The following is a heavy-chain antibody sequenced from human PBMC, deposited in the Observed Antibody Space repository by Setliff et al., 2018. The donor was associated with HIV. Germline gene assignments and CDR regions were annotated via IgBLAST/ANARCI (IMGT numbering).Heavy chain of an antibody. V-gene: IGHV4-4*07. D-gene: IGHD6-13*01. Sequence: SETLSLTCTSSGDSISGYYWSWIRQPAGKGLEWIGRMHTSGNTNYNPSLKSRVTMSVDNAKNMLYLQMNSLRPEDTALYYCAKDRLLDGSSWYYLDYWGQGTLVTVSS. CDR2: MHTSGNT. CDR3: AKDRLLDGSSWYYLDY. J-gene: IGHJ4*02. CDR1: GDSISGYY.